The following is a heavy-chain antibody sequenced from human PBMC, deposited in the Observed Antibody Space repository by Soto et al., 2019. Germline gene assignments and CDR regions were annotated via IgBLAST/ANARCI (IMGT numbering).Heavy chain of an antibody. CDR2: IWYDGSNK. Sequence: QVQLVESGGGVVQPGRSLRLSCAASGFTFSSYGMHWVRQAPGKGLEWVAVIWYDGSNKYYADSVKGRFTISRDNSKNTLYLQMNGLRAEDTAVYYCARDGGITSSGWYSNYYYYGMDVWGQGTTVTVSS. J-gene: IGHJ6*02. CDR1: GFTFSSYG. D-gene: IGHD6-19*01. V-gene: IGHV3-33*01. CDR3: ARDGGITSSGWYSNYYYYGMDV.